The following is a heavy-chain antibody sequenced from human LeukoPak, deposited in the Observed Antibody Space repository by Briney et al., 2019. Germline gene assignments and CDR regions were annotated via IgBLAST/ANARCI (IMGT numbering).Heavy chain of an antibody. V-gene: IGHV3-23*01. J-gene: IGHJ6*04. D-gene: IGHD6-19*01. CDR1: GFTFRSYA. CDR3: AKDYLSGYASGYDAFGI. Sequence: PGGSLRLSCAASGFTFRSYAMNWVRQAPGKGLEWVSVISGSGSSTYYADSVKGRFTISRDNSKNTLYLQMNSLRGEDTAVYYCAKDYLSGYASGYDAFGIWGKGTTVTISS. CDR2: ISGSGSST.